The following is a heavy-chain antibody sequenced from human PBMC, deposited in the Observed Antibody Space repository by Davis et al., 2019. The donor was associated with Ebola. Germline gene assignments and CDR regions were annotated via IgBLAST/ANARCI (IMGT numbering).Heavy chain of an antibody. CDR1: GGSISSYY. J-gene: IGHJ4*02. Sequence: PSETLSLTCSVSGGSISSYYWGWFRQPPGKGPEWIGYIHYSDNPEYNPSLKTRVTISVDTSRNQFSLKLTSVTAADTAIYYCTASSGNYLDYWGQGTLVTVSS. CDR3: TASSGNYLDY. CDR2: IHYSDNP. V-gene: IGHV4-59*01. D-gene: IGHD1-26*01.